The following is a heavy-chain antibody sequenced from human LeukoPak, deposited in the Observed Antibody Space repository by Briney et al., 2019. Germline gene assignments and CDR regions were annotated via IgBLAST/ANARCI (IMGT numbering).Heavy chain of an antibody. CDR3: ARGLLWFGARYYYYMDV. CDR2: IIPIFGTA. V-gene: IGHV1-69*05. CDR1: GGTFSSYA. D-gene: IGHD3-10*01. Sequence: SVKVSCKASGGTFSSYAISWVRQAPGQGLEWMGRIIPIFGTANHAQKFQGRVTITTDESTSTAYMELSSLRSEDTAVYYCARGLLWFGARYYYYMDVWGKGTTVTVSS. J-gene: IGHJ6*03.